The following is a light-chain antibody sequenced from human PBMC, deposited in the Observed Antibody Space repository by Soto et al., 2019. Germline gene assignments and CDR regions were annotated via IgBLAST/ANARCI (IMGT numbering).Light chain of an antibody. Sequence: DIQMTQSPSTLSTSVGDRVTITCRASKIVSSRLAWYQQKPGKAPRLLIYDASSLKIGVPSRFSCSGSGTDFTLTISRLQPDDFATDDFQQYSSISLTCGGGTKVEIK. CDR3: QQYSSISLT. V-gene: IGKV1-5*01. CDR2: DAS. J-gene: IGKJ4*01. CDR1: KIVSSR.